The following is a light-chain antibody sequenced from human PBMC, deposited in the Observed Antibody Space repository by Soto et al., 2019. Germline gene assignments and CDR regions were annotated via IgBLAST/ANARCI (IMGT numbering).Light chain of an antibody. CDR3: AAWDDSLNGPV. Sequence: QSVLTQPPSASGTPGQRVTISCSGSSSNIGGNYVYWYQQLPGTAPKLLIYSNNHRPSGVPDRFSGSKSGTSASLAISGLRSEDEAHYYCAAWDDSLNGPVFGGGTKLTVL. CDR2: SNN. V-gene: IGLV1-47*02. J-gene: IGLJ3*02. CDR1: SSNIGGNY.